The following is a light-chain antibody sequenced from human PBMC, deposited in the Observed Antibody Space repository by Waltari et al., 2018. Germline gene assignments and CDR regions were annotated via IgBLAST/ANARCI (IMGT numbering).Light chain of an antibody. V-gene: IGKV3-11*01. CDR3: QQHGKWPLS. Sequence: EIELTQSPATLSLSPGERATISCRASQSVSTSLAWYQQKPGQAPRILIHDASNRATGTPARFSGSGSGTDFALTIGSLEPEDFAVYYCQQHGKWPLSFGGGTKVEI. CDR2: DAS. CDR1: QSVSTS. J-gene: IGKJ4*01.